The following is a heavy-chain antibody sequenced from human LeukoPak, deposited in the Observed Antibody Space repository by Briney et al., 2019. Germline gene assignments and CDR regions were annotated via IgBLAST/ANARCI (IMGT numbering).Heavy chain of an antibody. Sequence: GASVKVSCKASGYTFSEYDINWVRQATGQGLEWMGWINPNSGNAGYAQKFQGRVTMTRNTSISTAYMELSSLRSEGTAVYYCARALAWGGSSYSYYYMDVWDQGTTVTVSS. CDR1: GYTFSEYD. D-gene: IGHD1-26*01. V-gene: IGHV1-8*01. J-gene: IGHJ6*03. CDR2: INPNSGNA. CDR3: ARALAWGGSSYSYYYMDV.